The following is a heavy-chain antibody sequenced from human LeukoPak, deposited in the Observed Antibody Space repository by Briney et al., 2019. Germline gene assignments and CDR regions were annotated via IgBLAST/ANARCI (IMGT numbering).Heavy chain of an antibody. CDR3: ARGGSGWYQFDY. CDR1: GYTFIDYH. Sequence: GASVKVSCETSGYTFIDYHIHWVRQAPGQGLEWMGRINPRSGGTNYAQNFQGRVTMTRDTSISTVYMELSRLTSDDTAVYYCARGGSGWYQFDYWGQGTLVAVSS. V-gene: IGHV1-2*06. CDR2: INPRSGGT. J-gene: IGHJ4*02. D-gene: IGHD6-19*01.